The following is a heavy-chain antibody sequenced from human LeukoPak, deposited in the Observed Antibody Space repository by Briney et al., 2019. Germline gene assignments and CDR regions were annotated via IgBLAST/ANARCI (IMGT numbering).Heavy chain of an antibody. Sequence: GESLKISCKGSGYTFTSYRISWVRQMPGKGLEWMGKIDPSDSYTIYSPSFQGHVTISGDKSISTVYLHWSSLQASDTAIYYCARQPGIAVADPFDFWGQGTLVTVSS. CDR3: ARQPGIAVADPFDF. V-gene: IGHV5-10-1*01. D-gene: IGHD6-19*01. CDR2: IDPSDSYT. CDR1: GYTFTSYR. J-gene: IGHJ4*02.